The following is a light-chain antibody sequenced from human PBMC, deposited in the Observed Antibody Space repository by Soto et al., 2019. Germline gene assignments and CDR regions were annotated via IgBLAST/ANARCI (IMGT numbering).Light chain of an antibody. Sequence: QSALTQPPSASGSPGQSVTISCTGTSSDVGGYNYVSWYQQHPDKAPKLMIYEVIKRPSGVPDRFSGSKSDNTASLTVSGLQAEDEADYYCSSYAGSNNLVFGGGTKLTVL. J-gene: IGLJ2*01. CDR2: EVI. CDR1: SSDVGGYNY. CDR3: SSYAGSNNLV. V-gene: IGLV2-8*01.